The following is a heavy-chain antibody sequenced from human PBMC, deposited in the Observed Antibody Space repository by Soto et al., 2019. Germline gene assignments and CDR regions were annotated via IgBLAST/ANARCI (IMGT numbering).Heavy chain of an antibody. CDR3: ARSFPWLRDHAFDI. CDR2: IYPGDSDT. D-gene: IGHD5-12*01. Sequence: VESLKISCNGSGYSFTSYWIGWVRQMPWKGLEWMGIIYPGDSDTRYSPSFQGQVTISADKSISTAYLQWSSLKASDTAMYYCARSFPWLRDHAFDIWGQGTMVTVSS. V-gene: IGHV5-51*01. CDR1: GYSFTSYW. J-gene: IGHJ3*02.